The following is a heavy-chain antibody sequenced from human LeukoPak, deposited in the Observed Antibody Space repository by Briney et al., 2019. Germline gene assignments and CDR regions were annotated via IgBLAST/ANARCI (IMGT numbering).Heavy chain of an antibody. CDR1: VCTFISYA. D-gene: IGHD3-22*01. V-gene: IGHV1-69*05. J-gene: IGHJ3*02. Sequence: SVNVSCKASVCTFISYAISWLRQPPAQGLERMGRMILIFGTATYAKKFQGRVTIPTDESTSTASMELRSLRSEDPAVYYCASPMIVVRGAFDIWGQGTMVTVSS. CDR2: MILIFGTA. CDR3: ASPMIVVRGAFDI.